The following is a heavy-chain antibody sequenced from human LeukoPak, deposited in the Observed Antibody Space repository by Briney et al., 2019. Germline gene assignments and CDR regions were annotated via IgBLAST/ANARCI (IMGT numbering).Heavy chain of an antibody. Sequence: ASVKVSCKASGYTFTGYYMHWVRQAPGQGLEWMGWINPNSGGTNYAQKFQGRVTMTRDTSISTAYMELSRLRSDDTAVYYCARDYAISGWSVVNWFDPWGQGTLVTVSS. V-gene: IGHV1-2*02. CDR3: ARDYAISGWSVVNWFDP. J-gene: IGHJ5*02. CDR1: GYTFTGYY. CDR2: INPNSGGT. D-gene: IGHD6-19*01.